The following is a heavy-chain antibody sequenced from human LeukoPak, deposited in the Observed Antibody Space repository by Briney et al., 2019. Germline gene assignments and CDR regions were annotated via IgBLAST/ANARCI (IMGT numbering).Heavy chain of an antibody. CDR3: ARDGWYARAYFDY. Sequence: SETLSLTCTVSGVSISSADYYWSWIRQPPGKGREWIVYIYYSRNTYYNPALKSRVPISVDTSKNQFYLKLRSVTAAATAVYYCARDGWYARAYFDYWGQGTLVTVSS. CDR1: GVSISSADYY. D-gene: IGHD2-15*01. J-gene: IGHJ4*02. V-gene: IGHV4-30-4*01. CDR2: IYYSRNT.